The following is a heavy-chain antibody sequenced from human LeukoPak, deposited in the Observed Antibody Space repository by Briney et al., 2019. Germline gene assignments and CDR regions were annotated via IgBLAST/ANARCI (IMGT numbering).Heavy chain of an antibody. CDR3: ASFPLMAAAATHFDY. D-gene: IGHD6-13*01. V-gene: IGHV3-23*01. CDR2: TSGSGGST. CDR1: GFTFSSYA. J-gene: IGHJ4*02. Sequence: GGSVRLSCAASGFTFSSYAMSWVRQAPGKGLEWVSATSGSGGSTYYADSVKGRFTISRDNSKNTLYLQMNSLRAEDTAVYYCASFPLMAAAATHFDYWGQGTLVTVSS.